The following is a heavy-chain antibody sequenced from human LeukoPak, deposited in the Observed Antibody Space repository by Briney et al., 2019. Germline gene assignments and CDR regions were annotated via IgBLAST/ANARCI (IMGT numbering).Heavy chain of an antibody. CDR3: ARVIWGLWFGEPPWFDP. Sequence: KSSQTLSLTCTVSGGSISSDLYYWNWIRQPAGKGLEWIGRFYNSGSTNFNPSLKSRVTISADTSKNQFSLKLSSVTAADTAVYYCARVIWGLWFGEPPWFDPWGQGTLVTVSS. CDR2: FYNSGST. CDR1: GGSISSDLYY. D-gene: IGHD3-10*01. J-gene: IGHJ5*02. V-gene: IGHV4-61*02.